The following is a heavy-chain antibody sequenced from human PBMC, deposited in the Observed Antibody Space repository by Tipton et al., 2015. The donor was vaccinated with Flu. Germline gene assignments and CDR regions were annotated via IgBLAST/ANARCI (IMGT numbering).Heavy chain of an antibody. CDR1: GGSVRSGSYS. D-gene: IGHD6-19*01. Sequence: GLVKPSETLSLTCTVSGGSVRSGSYSWSWIRQPPGKGLEWIGYVYYSGTAKYNPSLTGRVTISVDTSENTMYLEMNSLRAEDTAVYYCARIYSSGWAWYDQWGQGTLVTVSS. CDR2: VYYSGTA. J-gene: IGHJ4*02. CDR3: ARIYSSGWAWYDQ. V-gene: IGHV4-61*01.